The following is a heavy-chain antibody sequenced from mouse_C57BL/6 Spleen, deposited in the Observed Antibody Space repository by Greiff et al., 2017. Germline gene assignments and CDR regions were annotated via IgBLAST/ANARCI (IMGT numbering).Heavy chain of an antibody. CDR3: ARGGLLRPVEAWFAY. D-gene: IGHD1-2*01. J-gene: IGHJ3*01. V-gene: IGHV1-52*01. Sequence: QVQLQQPGAELVRPGSSVKLSCKASGYTFTSSWLHWVKQRPIQGLEWIGNIDPSDSETHYNQKFKDKATLTVDKSSSTAYMQLSSLTSEDSAVYYCARGGLLRPVEAWFAYSGQGTLVTVSA. CDR1: GYTFTSSW. CDR2: IDPSDSET.